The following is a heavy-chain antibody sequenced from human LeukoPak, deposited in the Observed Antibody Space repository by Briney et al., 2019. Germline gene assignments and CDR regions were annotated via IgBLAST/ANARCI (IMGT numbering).Heavy chain of an antibody. CDR1: GFNFDDYV. CDR3: AKKFSLTYYYDSSGYFDY. Sequence: GGSLRLSCAASGFNFDDYVMTWVRQAPGKGLEWVSGINWNGGSRGYADSVKGRFTISRDNSKNTLYLQMNSLRAEDTAVYYCAKKFSLTYYYDSSGYFDYWGQGTLVTVSS. V-gene: IGHV3-20*04. D-gene: IGHD3-22*01. J-gene: IGHJ4*02. CDR2: INWNGGSR.